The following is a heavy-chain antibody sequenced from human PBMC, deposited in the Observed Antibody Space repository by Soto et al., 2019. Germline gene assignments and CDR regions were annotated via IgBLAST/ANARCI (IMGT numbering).Heavy chain of an antibody. CDR3: ARDGIDGSGWYSY. CDR2: IWYDGSNK. D-gene: IGHD6-19*01. V-gene: IGHV3-33*01. Sequence: QVQLVESGGGVVQPGRSLRLSCAASGFTFSSYGMHWVRQAPGKGLEWVAVIWYDGSNKYYADSVKGRFTISRDNSKNTMYLQMNSLRVEDTAVYYCARDGIDGSGWYSYWGQGSLVTVSS. J-gene: IGHJ4*02. CDR1: GFTFSSYG.